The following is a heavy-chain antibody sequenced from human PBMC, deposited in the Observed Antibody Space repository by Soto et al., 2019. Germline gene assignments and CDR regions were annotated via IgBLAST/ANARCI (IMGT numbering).Heavy chain of an antibody. D-gene: IGHD6-6*01. Sequence: SGPTLVNPPQTLTLTCASSGFSLSTSGMRVSWIRQPPGKALEWLERMDWDDDKFYSTSLKTRLTISKDTSKNQVVLTMTNMDPVDTDTYYCARIRGSGSSGNWFDPWGQGTLVTVSS. J-gene: IGHJ5*02. CDR1: GFSLSTSGMR. CDR3: ARIRGSGSSGNWFDP. CDR2: MDWDDDK. V-gene: IGHV2-70*04.